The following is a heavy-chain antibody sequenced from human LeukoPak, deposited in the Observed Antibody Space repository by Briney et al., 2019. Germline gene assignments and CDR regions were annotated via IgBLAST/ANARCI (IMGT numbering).Heavy chain of an antibody. CDR3: ARETYDSSGYYYPYFDY. D-gene: IGHD3-22*01. CDR1: GFTFDDYG. J-gene: IGHJ4*02. Sequence: GGSLRLSCAASGFTFDDYGMSWVRQAPGKGLEWVSGINWNGGSTGYADSVKGRFTISRDNAKNSLYLQMNSLRAEDTALYYCARETYDSSGYYYPYFDYWGQGTLVTVSS. V-gene: IGHV3-20*04. CDR2: INWNGGST.